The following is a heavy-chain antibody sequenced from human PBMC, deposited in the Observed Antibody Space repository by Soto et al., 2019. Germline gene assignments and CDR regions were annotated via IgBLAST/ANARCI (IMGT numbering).Heavy chain of an antibody. CDR2: IYYTGST. CDR1: GGSFSSGDYY. D-gene: IGHD4-17*01. J-gene: IGHJ6*02. CDR3: ARIHFGDEPSYYYYGMDV. V-gene: IGHV4-30-4*01. Sequence: SETLSLTCTVSGGSFSSGDYYWSWDRQPPGKGLEWIGYIYYTGSTFNNPSLKSRVSISIDTSKTQFSLKLSSVTAADTAIYYCARIHFGDEPSYYYYGMDVWGQGTTVTV.